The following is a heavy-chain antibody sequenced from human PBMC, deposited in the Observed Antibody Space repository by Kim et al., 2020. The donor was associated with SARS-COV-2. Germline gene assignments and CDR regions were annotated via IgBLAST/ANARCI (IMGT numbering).Heavy chain of an antibody. V-gene: IGHV3-73*01. CDR3: TRRSHCSSTSCYAGYYYGMDV. Sequence: GGSPRLSCAASGFTFSGSAMHWVRQASGKGLEWVGRIRSKANSYATAYAASVKGRFTISRDDSKNTAYLQMNSLKTEDTAVYYCTRRSHCSSTSCYAGYYYGMDVWGQGTTVTVSS. CDR1: GFTFSGSA. D-gene: IGHD2-2*01. J-gene: IGHJ6*02. CDR2: IRSKANSYAT.